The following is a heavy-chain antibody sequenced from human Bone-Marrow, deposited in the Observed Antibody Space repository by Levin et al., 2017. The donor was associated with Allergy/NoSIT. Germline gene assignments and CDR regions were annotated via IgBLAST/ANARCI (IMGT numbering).Heavy chain of an antibody. CDR3: ARVAGYSFGYYFDH. D-gene: IGHD5-18*01. CDR1: GGSISSGGYS. Sequence: TSQTLSLTCAVSGGSISSGGYSWSWIRQPPGKGLEWIGNIYLSGSTNDNPSLKSRVTISVDRSKNQFSLKLSSVTAADTAVYYCARVAGYSFGYYFDHWGQGTLVTVSS. J-gene: IGHJ4*02. V-gene: IGHV4-30-2*01. CDR2: IYLSGST.